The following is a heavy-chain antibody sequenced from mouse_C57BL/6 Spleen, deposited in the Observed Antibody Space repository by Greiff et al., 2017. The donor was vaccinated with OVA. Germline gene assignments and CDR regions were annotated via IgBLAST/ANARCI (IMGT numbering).Heavy chain of an antibody. Sequence: DVQLQESGPGLVKPSQSLSLTCSVTGYSITSGYYWNWIRQFPGNKLEWMGYISYDGSNNYNPSLKNRISITRDTSKNQFFLKLNSVTTEDTATYYCAREEGYDYDAVYYFDYWGQGTTLTVSS. CDR2: ISYDGSN. CDR3: AREEGYDYDAVYYFDY. V-gene: IGHV3-6*01. J-gene: IGHJ2*01. D-gene: IGHD2-4*01. CDR1: GYSITSGYY.